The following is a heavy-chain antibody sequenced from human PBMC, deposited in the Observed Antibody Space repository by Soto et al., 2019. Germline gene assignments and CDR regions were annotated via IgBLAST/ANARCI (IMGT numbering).Heavy chain of an antibody. Sequence: GGSLRLSCAASGFTFSSYWMHWVRQAPGKGLVWVSRINSDGSSTSYADSVKGRFTISRDNAKNTLYLQMNSLRAEDTAVYYCAREDDSYYYYMDVWGKGTRVTVYS. J-gene: IGHJ6*03. CDR2: INSDGSST. V-gene: IGHV3-74*01. CDR1: GFTFSSYW. CDR3: AREDDSYYYYMDV.